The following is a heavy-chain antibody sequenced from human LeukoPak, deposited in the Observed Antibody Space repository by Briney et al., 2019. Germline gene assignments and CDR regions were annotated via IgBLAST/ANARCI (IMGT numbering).Heavy chain of an antibody. Sequence: PSETLSLTCTVSGGSISSPIHYWGWIRQSPGKGPEWVASIYCSGTTYYNPSLKSRVTISVDTSKNQFSLNLSSVTAADTAMYYCARCGYSGSLFYMDVWGKGTTVTVSS. D-gene: IGHD1-26*01. CDR3: ARCGYSGSLFYMDV. CDR1: GGSISSPIHY. J-gene: IGHJ6*03. V-gene: IGHV4-39*07. CDR2: IYCSGTT.